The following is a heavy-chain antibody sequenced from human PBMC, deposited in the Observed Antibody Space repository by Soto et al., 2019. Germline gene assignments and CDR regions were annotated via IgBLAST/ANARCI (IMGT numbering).Heavy chain of an antibody. CDR2: TSTSSTTK. J-gene: IGHJ4*02. CDR3: AGSYSSGNWYFDY. CDR1: GFSFSAYS. Sequence: GGPLRLSCAASGFSFSAYSMNWVRQAPGKGLEWIAYTSTSSTTKYYADSVRGRFSISRDNANDLLYLDMDKLRDEDTGIYYCAGSYSSGNWYFDYWGLGTPVTVS. V-gene: IGHV3-48*02. D-gene: IGHD3-10*01.